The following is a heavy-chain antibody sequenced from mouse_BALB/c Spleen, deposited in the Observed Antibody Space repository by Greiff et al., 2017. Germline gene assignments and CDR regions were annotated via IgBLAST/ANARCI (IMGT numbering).Heavy chain of an antibody. J-gene: IGHJ4*01. CDR3: ARSNYGNYEGYAMDY. Sequence: EVQLVESGPGLVKPSQSLSLTCTVTGYSITSDYAWNWIRQFPGNKLEWMGYICYSGSTSYNPSLKSRISITRDTSKNQFFLQLNSVTTEDTATYYCARSNYGNYEGYAMDYWGQGTSVTVSS. V-gene: IGHV3-2*02. D-gene: IGHD2-1*01. CDR2: ICYSGST. CDR1: GYSITSDYA.